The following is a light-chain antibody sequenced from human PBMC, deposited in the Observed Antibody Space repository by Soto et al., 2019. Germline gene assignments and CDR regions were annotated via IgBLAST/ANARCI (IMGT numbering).Light chain of an antibody. CDR1: QSVSSNF. CDR2: DAS. Sequence: EIVLTQSPGTLSLSPGERGTLSCRANQSVSSNFLAWYQQKPGQAPRLLIFDASTRATGIPDRFTGRGSGTDFTLTISRLEPEDFAVYYCQFYGDPPKTFGQGTKVEIK. CDR3: QFYGDPPKT. V-gene: IGKV3-20*01. J-gene: IGKJ1*01.